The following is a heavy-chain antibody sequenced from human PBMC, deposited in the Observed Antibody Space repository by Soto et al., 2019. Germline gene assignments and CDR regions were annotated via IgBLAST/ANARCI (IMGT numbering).Heavy chain of an antibody. CDR1: GGSISSSNW. CDR2: IYHSGST. Sequence: LSLTCAVSGGSISSSNWWSWVRQPPGKGLEWIGEIYHSGSTNYNPSLKSRVTISVDKSKNQFSLKLSSVTAADTAVYYCARVSRVSSSSGGFDYWGQGTLVTVSS. D-gene: IGHD6-6*01. CDR3: ARVSRVSSSSGGFDY. J-gene: IGHJ4*02. V-gene: IGHV4-4*02.